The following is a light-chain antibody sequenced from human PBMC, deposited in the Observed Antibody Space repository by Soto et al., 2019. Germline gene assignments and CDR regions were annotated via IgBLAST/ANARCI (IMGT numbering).Light chain of an antibody. CDR1: SGSIASNY. CDR2: GDD. J-gene: IGLJ2*01. Sequence: VLTQPHSVSESPGKTVTISCTRSSGSIASNYVQWYQKRPGSSPTTVIYGDDQRPSGVPDRFSGSIDSSSNSASLTISGLKTEDDAYYYCQSYATTSVVFGGGTKLTVL. CDR3: QSYATTSVV. V-gene: IGLV6-57*01.